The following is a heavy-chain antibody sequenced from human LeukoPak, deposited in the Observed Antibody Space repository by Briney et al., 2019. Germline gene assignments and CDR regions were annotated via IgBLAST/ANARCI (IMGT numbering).Heavy chain of an antibody. Sequence: GGSLRLSCAASGFTFSGSAMHWVRQASGKGLEWVGRIRGKANSYATAYAASVKGRFTISRDDSKNTAYLQMNSLKTEDTAVYYCTRLALRGVVVTATTVDAFDIWGQGTMVTVSS. J-gene: IGHJ3*02. CDR3: TRLALRGVVVTATTVDAFDI. CDR1: GFTFSGSA. V-gene: IGHV3-73*01. CDR2: IRGKANSYAT. D-gene: IGHD2-21*02.